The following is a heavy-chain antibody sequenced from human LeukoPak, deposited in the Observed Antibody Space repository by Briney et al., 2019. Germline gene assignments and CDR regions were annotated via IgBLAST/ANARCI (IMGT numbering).Heavy chain of an antibody. CDR1: GFTFSSYG. J-gene: IGHJ4*02. Sequence: GRSLRLSCAASGFTFSSYGMHWVRQAPGKGLEWVAVIWYDGSNKYYADSVKGRFTVSRDNSKNTLYLQMNSLRAEDTAVYYCARDCGITMVRGADYWGQGTLVTVSS. V-gene: IGHV3-33*01. CDR2: IWYDGSNK. CDR3: ARDCGITMVRGADY. D-gene: IGHD3-10*01.